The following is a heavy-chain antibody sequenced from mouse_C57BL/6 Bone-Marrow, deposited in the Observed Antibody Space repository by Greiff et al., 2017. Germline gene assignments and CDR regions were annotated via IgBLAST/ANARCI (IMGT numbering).Heavy chain of an antibody. Sequence: VQLQQSGAELVKPGASVKISCKASGYAFSSYWMNWVKQRPGKGLEWIGQIYPGDGDTNYNGKFKGKATLTADKSSSTAYMQLSSLTSDDSAVYYCAGGDYGSRLSMDYWGQGTSVTVSS. J-gene: IGHJ4*01. CDR3: AGGDYGSRLSMDY. CDR2: IYPGDGDT. CDR1: GYAFSSYW. V-gene: IGHV1-80*01. D-gene: IGHD1-1*01.